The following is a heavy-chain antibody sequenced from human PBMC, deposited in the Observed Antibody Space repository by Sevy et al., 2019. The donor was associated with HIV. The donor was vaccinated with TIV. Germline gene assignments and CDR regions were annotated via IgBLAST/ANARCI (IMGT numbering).Heavy chain of an antibody. CDR1: GFTFSSYW. CDR3: ASAGIVVVVAARKEHYGMDV. J-gene: IGHJ6*02. Sequence: GGSLRLSCAASGFTFSSYWMSWVRQAPGKGLEWVANIKQDGSEKYYVDFVKGRFTISRDNAKNSLYLQMNSLRAEDTAVYYCASAGIVVVVAARKEHYGMDVWGQGTTVTVSS. CDR2: IKQDGSEK. V-gene: IGHV3-7*01. D-gene: IGHD2-15*01.